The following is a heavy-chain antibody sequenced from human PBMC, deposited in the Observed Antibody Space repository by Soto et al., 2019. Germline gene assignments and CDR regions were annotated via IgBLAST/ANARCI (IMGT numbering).Heavy chain of an antibody. CDR1: GFSLSTSGVG. D-gene: IGHD2-2*01. J-gene: IGHJ5*02. V-gene: IGHV2-5*02. CDR3: AHSRGEIVVVPAAGFDP. CDR2: IYWDDDK. Sequence: QITLKESGPTLVKPTQTLTLTCTFSGFSLSTSGVGVGWIRQPPGKALEWLALIYWDDDKRYSPSLKSRLTITKDTSKNQVVLTMTSMDPVDTATYYCAHSRGEIVVVPAAGFDPWGQGTLVTVSS.